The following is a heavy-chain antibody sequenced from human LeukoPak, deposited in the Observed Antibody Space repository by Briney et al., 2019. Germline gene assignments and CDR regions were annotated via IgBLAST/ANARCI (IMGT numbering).Heavy chain of an antibody. V-gene: IGHV1-24*01. D-gene: IGHD1-26*01. CDR3: ATDLSGSYLFDY. CDR1: GYTLTELS. J-gene: IGHJ4*02. CDR2: FDPEDGET. Sequence: GASVKVSCKVSGYTLTELSMHWVRQAPGKGLEWMGGFDPEDGETIYAQKFQGRVTMTEDTSTDTAYMELSSLRSEDTAVYYCATDLSGSYLFDYWGRGTLVTVSS.